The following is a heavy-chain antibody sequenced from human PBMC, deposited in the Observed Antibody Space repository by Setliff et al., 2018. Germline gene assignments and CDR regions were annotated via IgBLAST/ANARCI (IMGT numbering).Heavy chain of an antibody. CDR2: INQGGGEQ. Sequence: PGGSLRLSCAASGFTFSSLWMAWVRQAPGKGLEWVANINQGGGEQFYVDSVRGRFIISRDNAKNSLYLHMSSLRADDTAVYYCARDQFRNSGGLYSWGQGTLVTVSS. J-gene: IGHJ5*02. CDR3: ARDQFRNSGGLYS. D-gene: IGHD1-7*01. V-gene: IGHV3-7*01. CDR1: GFTFSSLW.